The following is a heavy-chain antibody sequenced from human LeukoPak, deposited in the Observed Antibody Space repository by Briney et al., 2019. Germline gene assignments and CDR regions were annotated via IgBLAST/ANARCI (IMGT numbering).Heavy chain of an antibody. D-gene: IGHD3-10*01. V-gene: IGHV3-43*02. CDR2: ISGDGGIT. CDR1: GFNFDDFA. Sequence: PGGSLRLSCAASGFNFDDFAMDWVSQAPGRGLEWVSLISGDGGITYYADFVKGRFTISRDNSKNSLYLQMNSLRTEDTALYYCAKPQHYGRGDFDYWGQGTLVTVSS. CDR3: AKPQHYGRGDFDY. J-gene: IGHJ4*02.